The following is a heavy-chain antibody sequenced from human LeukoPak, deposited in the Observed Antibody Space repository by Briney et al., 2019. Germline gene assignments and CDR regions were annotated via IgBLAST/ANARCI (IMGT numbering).Heavy chain of an antibody. CDR3: ARLERITIFGVVIDGMDV. CDR1: GGSISSSSYY. D-gene: IGHD3-3*01. CDR2: IYYSGSN. Sequence: SETLSLTCTVSGGSISSSSYYWGWIRQPPGKGLEWIGSIYYSGSNYYNPSLKSRVTISVDTSKNQFSLKLSSVTAADTAVYYCARLERITIFGVVIDGMDVWGQGTTVTVSS. V-gene: IGHV4-39*01. J-gene: IGHJ6*02.